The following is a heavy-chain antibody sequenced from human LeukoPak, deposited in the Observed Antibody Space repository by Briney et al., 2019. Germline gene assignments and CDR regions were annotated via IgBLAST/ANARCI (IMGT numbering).Heavy chain of an antibody. CDR3: ARQSGYSSIDY. CDR2: IYYSGST. D-gene: IGHD5-18*01. J-gene: IGHJ4*02. V-gene: IGHV4-59*08. Sequence: SETLSLTCTVSGGSISSYYWSWIRQPPGKGLEWIGYIYYSGSTNYNPSLKSRVTISVDTSKNQFSLKLSSVTAADTAVYYCARQSGYSSIDYWGQGTLVTVSS. CDR1: GGSISSYY.